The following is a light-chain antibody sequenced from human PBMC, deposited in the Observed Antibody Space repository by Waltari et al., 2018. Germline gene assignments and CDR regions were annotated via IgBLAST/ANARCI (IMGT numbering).Light chain of an antibody. CDR2: WAS. Sequence: DIVMTQSPDSPAVSLGERASINCTSSQTILYNSNNKNYLAWYQQKPGQPPKLLIYWASTRQSGVPDRFSGSGSGTDFTLTISSLQAGDVAVYYCQQYFTTLTFGGGTKVEIK. V-gene: IGKV4-1*01. CDR1: QTILYNSNNKNY. CDR3: QQYFTTLT. J-gene: IGKJ4*01.